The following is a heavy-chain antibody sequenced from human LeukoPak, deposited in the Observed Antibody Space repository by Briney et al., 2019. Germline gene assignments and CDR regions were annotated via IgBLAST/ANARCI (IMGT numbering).Heavy chain of an antibody. V-gene: IGHV4-34*01. CDR3: ARGVDYYGV. J-gene: IGHJ4*02. CDR2: INHSGRT. D-gene: IGHD3-10*01. CDR1: GFTFSSYA. Sequence: GSLRLSCAASGFTFSSYAVSWVRQPPGKGLEWIGEINHSGRTNYNPSLKSRVTISVDTSKKQFSLKLSSVTAADTAVYYCARGVDYYGVWGQGTLVTVSS.